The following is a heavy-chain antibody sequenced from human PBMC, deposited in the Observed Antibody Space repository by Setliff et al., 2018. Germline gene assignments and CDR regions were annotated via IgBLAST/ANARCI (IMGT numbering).Heavy chain of an antibody. CDR2: IFPTGTT. CDR3: ARDNTMVGATDY. CDR1: GDSITSGSVY. Sequence: SETLSLTCTVSGDSITSGSVYWSWIRQPAGKGLEWIGRIFPTGTTNYNPDLKSRVTMSVDTSKKRFSLMLRSVTAADTAVYLCARDNTMVGATDYWGLGTLVTVSS. D-gene: IGHD1-26*01. V-gene: IGHV4-61*02. J-gene: IGHJ4*02.